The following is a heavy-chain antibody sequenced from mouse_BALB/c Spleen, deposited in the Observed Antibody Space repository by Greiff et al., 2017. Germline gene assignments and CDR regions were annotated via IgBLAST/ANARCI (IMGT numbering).Heavy chain of an antibody. V-gene: IGHV1-80*01. CDR1: GYAFSSYW. J-gene: IGHJ2*01. CDR2: IYPGDGDT. CDR3: ARGYDYDGYYFDY. Sequence: VQLQQSGAELVRPGSSVKISCKASGYAFSSYWMNWVKQRPGQGLEWIGQIYPGDGDTNYNGKFKGKATLTADKSSSTAYMQLSSLTSEDSAVYFCARGYDYDGYYFDYWGQGTTRTVSS. D-gene: IGHD2-4*01.